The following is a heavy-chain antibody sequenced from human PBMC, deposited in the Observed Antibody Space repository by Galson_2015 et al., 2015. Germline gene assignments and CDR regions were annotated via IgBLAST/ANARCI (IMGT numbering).Heavy chain of an antibody. CDR1: GFTFSSYA. V-gene: IGHV3-11*01. CDR3: ARDGRWVVATYNDY. Sequence: SLRLSCAASGFTFSSYAMSWIRQAPGKGLEWVSYISSSGSTIYYADSVKGRFTISRDNAKNSLYLQMNSLRAEDTAVYYCARDGRWVVATYNDYWGQGTLVTVSS. CDR2: ISSSGSTI. J-gene: IGHJ4*02. D-gene: IGHD5-12*01.